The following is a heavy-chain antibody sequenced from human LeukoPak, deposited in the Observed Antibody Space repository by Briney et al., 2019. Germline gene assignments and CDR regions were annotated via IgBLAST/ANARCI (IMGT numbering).Heavy chain of an antibody. CDR1: GASIGSHY. CDR3: ARTGDGYNYYNSYYMDV. V-gene: IGHV4-59*11. D-gene: IGHD5-24*01. CDR2: VYFTGRT. Sequence: SETLSLTCSVSGASIGSHYWSWIRQPPGKGLEWLGYVYFTGRTNYNPFLKSRVTISVDSHNKQSSLDLRSVTAADTAVYFWARTGDGYNYYNSYYMDVWGTGTTVSVSS. J-gene: IGHJ6*03.